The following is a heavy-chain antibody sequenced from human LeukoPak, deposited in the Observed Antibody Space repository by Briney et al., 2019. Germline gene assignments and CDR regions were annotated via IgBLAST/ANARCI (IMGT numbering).Heavy chain of an antibody. Sequence: SETLFLTCTVSLASISSGNYYWTWIRQPPGKGLEWIGYVFYTGSTNYNPSLKSQVSISIDTSRNQFSLKVNSVTAADTAVYYCARAPLGVHGPFDYWGQGAQVTVSS. J-gene: IGHJ4*02. CDR3: ARAPLGVHGPFDY. V-gene: IGHV4-61*01. CDR1: LASISSGNYY. CDR2: VFYTGST. D-gene: IGHD3-10*01.